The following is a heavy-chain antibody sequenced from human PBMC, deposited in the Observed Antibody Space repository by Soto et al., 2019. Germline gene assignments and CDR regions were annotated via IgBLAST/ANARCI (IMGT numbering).Heavy chain of an antibody. V-gene: IGHV3-33*01. Sequence: QVQLVESGGGVVQPGRSLRLSCAASGFTFSTYGMHWVRQAPGKGLEWVAVIWHDGNNKFYTDSVRGRFTISRDNSKNTLYLQMNSLRAEDTAVYYCASQAYIIGRWYHFDYWGQGTLVTVSS. CDR1: GFTFSTYG. J-gene: IGHJ4*02. CDR3: ASQAYIIGRWYHFDY. D-gene: IGHD2-15*01. CDR2: IWHDGNNK.